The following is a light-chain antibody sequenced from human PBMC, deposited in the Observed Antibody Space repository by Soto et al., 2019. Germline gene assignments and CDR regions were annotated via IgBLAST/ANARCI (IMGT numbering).Light chain of an antibody. Sequence: QSALTQPASVSGSPGQSVTISCTGTSNDVGGYNHVSWYQQHPGKAPKLIIYEVSKRPSGVSDRFSGSRSGNTASLTVSALQAEDEADYSCSSYAGGTTFVFGGGTKLTVL. CDR3: SSYAGGTTFV. J-gene: IGLJ2*01. V-gene: IGLV2-23*02. CDR1: SNDVGGYNH. CDR2: EVS.